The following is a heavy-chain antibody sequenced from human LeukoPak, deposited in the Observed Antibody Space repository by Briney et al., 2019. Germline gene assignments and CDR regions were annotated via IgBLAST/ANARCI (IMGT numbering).Heavy chain of an antibody. CDR1: GFTFSSYA. D-gene: IGHD2-21*02. CDR3: AKDHSDCFFDY. CDR2: ISGSGGST. V-gene: IGHV3-23*01. J-gene: IGHJ4*02. Sequence: GGSLRLSCAGSGFTFSSYALTWVRPAPGKGLEWVSSISGSGGSTYYADSVKGRFTISRDNPKYTLYLQMNSLRAEDTAVYYCAKDHSDCFFDYGGQGTLVTV.